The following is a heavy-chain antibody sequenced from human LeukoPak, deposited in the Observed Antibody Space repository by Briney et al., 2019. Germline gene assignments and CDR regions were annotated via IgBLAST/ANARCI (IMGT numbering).Heavy chain of an antibody. CDR2: INHSGST. D-gene: IGHD6-13*01. Sequence: SETLSLTCAVYGGSFRGGYWSWIRQPPGKGLEWIGEINHSGSTNYNPSLKSRATISVDTSKNQFSLKLTSVTAADTAVYYCAREGSIAAAGIPAFDSWGQGTLVTVSS. J-gene: IGHJ4*02. CDR1: GGSFRGGY. CDR3: AREGSIAAAGIPAFDS. V-gene: IGHV4-34*01.